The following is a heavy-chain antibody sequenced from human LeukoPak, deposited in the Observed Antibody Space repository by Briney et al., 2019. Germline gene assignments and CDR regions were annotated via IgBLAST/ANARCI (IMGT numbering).Heavy chain of an antibody. D-gene: IGHD5-18*01. CDR1: GGSISSGGYY. Sequence: SETLSLTCTVSGGSISSGGYYWSWIRQHPGKGLEWIGYIYYSGSTYYNPPLKSRVTISVDTSKNQFSLKLSSVTAADTAVYYCARDHRPGGETAKAPAVWGQGTLVTVSS. J-gene: IGHJ4*02. CDR2: IYYSGST. V-gene: IGHV4-31*03. CDR3: ARDHRPGGETAKAPAV.